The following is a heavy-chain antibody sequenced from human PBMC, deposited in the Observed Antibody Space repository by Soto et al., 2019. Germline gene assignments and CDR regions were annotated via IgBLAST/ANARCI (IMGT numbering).Heavy chain of an antibody. CDR1: GGSISSSSYY. Sequence: SETLSLTCTVPGGSISSSSYYWGWIRQPPGKGLEWIGSIYYSGSTYYNPSLKSRVTISVDTSKNQFSLKLSSVTAADTAVYYCARLPDLYCSGGSCLDYWGQGTLVTVSS. J-gene: IGHJ4*02. CDR2: IYYSGST. V-gene: IGHV4-39*01. D-gene: IGHD2-15*01. CDR3: ARLPDLYCSGGSCLDY.